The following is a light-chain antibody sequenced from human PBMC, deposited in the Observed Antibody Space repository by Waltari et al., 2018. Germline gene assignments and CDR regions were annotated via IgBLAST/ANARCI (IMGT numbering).Light chain of an antibody. CDR2: GGS. Sequence: DIVMTQTPLSLPITPGERASISCRSSQNLLHSNGNTYLHWYLQKPGQSPQLLIYGGSNRASGVPDRFSGSGSGTDFTLKISKVEAEDVGVYYCVQAIAFPFTFGPGTKLDIK. CDR3: VQAIAFPFT. V-gene: IGKV2-40*01. CDR1: QNLLHSNGNTY. J-gene: IGKJ3*01.